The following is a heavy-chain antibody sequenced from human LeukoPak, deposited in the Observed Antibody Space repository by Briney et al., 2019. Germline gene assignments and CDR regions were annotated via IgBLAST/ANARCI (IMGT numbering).Heavy chain of an antibody. V-gene: IGHV3-33*06. CDR2: IWYEGSNK. CDR1: AFTFSIYG. J-gene: IGHJ3*01. D-gene: IGHD7-27*01. CDR3: AKDLLSGELGN. Sequence: GRSLRLSCAPSAFTFSIYGMHWDRQAPGNGLGWVAVIWYEGSNKYYADSVKGRFTISRDNSKNTLYLQMNSLRAEDTAVYYCAKDLLSGELGNWGQGTMVTVSS.